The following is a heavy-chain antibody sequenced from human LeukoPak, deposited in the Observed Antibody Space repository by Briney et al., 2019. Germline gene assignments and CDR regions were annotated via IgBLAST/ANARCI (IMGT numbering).Heavy chain of an antibody. J-gene: IGHJ3*01. D-gene: IGHD7-27*01. CDR2: IDTSSSTM. V-gene: IGHV3-48*02. CDR3: AREDDSWGPNNLDL. CDR1: AFTFSDYS. Sequence: PGGSLRLSCAASAFTFSDYSMNWVRQAPGKGLEWISYIDTSSSTMYYADSVMGRLTISRDNAKESLYLQMNSLRDEDTAVYYCAREDDSWGPNNLDLWAEGTMVTVSS.